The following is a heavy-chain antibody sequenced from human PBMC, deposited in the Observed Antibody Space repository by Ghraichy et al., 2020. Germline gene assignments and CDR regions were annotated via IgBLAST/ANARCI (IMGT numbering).Heavy chain of an antibody. V-gene: IGHV3-23*01. J-gene: IGHJ4*02. Sequence: GGSLRLSCEASGFTFRNYAMSWVRQAPGKGLEWVSGIGNDGRTYYADSVGGRFTISRDNSKNTLYVQMNSLRAEDTAVYYCAKVQWWEVTTYRDYWGQGTLVTVSS. D-gene: IGHD4-17*01. CDR3: AKVQWWEVTTYRDY. CDR1: GFTFRNYA. CDR2: IGNDGRT.